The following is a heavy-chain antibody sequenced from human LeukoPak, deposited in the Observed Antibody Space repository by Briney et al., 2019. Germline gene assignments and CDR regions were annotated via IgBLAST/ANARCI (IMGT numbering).Heavy chain of an antibody. CDR1: GFTFSSYA. D-gene: IGHD2-15*01. Sequence: GGSLRLSCAASGFTFSSYAMSWVRQAPGKGLEWVSAISGSGGSTYYAHSVKGQFTISRDNSKNTQYLQINSLRAEDTPVHYCARLSSAYSFDYWGQGPWSPSPQ. CDR2: ISGSGGST. CDR3: ARLSSAYSFDY. V-gene: IGHV3-23*01. J-gene: IGHJ4*02.